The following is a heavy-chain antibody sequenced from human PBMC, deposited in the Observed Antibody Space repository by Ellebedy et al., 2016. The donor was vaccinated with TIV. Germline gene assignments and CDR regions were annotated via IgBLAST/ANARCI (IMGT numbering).Heavy chain of an antibody. J-gene: IGHJ4*02. V-gene: IGHV3-64D*09. CDR3: VKVNGDYVGFFDY. CDR2: ISSNGGNT. CDR1: GFSVRNYA. Sequence: PGGSLRLSCAASGFSVRNYAIFWVRQAPGKGLEYVSGISSNGGNTYYADSVKGRFTFSRDNSKNTLYLQMSSLRDEDTAVYYCVKVNGDYVGFFDYWGQGTLVTVSS. D-gene: IGHD4-17*01.